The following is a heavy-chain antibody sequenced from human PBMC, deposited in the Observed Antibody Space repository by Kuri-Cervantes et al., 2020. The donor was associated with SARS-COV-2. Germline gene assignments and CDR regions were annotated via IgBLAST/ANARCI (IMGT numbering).Heavy chain of an antibody. CDR1: GGSISSYY. D-gene: IGHD1-14*01. Sequence: GSLRLSCTVSGGSISSYYWSWIRQPPGKGLEWIGYIYYSGSTNYNPSLKSRVTISVDTSKNQFSLKLSSVTAADTAVYYCARTPDPQLPDSYYGMDVWGQGTTVTVSS. CDR3: ARTPDPQLPDSYYGMDV. V-gene: IGHV4-59*08. CDR2: IYYSGST. J-gene: IGHJ6*02.